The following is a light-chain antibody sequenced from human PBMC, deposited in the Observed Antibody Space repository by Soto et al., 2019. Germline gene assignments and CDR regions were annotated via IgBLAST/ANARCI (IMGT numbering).Light chain of an antibody. Sequence: EIVLIPFPGTLFLSKGERATLSCRASQSVSSSYLAWYQQKPGQAPRLLIYGASSRATGIPDRFSGSGSGTDFTLTISRLEPEDFAVYYCQQYGSSPPITFGQGTRLEIK. CDR3: QQYGSSPPIT. V-gene: IGKV3-20*01. J-gene: IGKJ5*01. CDR1: QSVSSSY. CDR2: GAS.